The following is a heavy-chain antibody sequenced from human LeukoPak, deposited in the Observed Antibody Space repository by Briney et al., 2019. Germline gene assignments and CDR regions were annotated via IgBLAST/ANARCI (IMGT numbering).Heavy chain of an antibody. J-gene: IGHJ4*02. CDR2: INHSGST. D-gene: IGHD6-19*01. V-gene: IGHV4-34*01. CDR3: ARDIGSGWYGGI. CDR1: GGSFSGYY. Sequence: SETLSLTCAVYGGSFSGYYWSWIRQPPGKGLEWIGEINHSGSTNYNPSLKSRVTISVDTSKNQFSLKLSSVTAADTAVYYCARDIGSGWYGGIWGQGTLVTVSS.